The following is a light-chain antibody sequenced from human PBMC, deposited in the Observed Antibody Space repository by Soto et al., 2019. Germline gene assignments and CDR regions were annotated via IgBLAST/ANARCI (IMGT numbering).Light chain of an antibody. CDR2: DAS. J-gene: IGKJ1*01. CDR3: QQYSSCYSWT. Sequence: DIQMTQSPSTLSASVGDRITITCRASQSIQTWLAWYQQKPGKAPKLLIHDASSLESGVPSRFSGSGSGTDFTLTINSLQPDDFATYYCQQYSSCYSWTFGQGTKVEIK. CDR1: QSIQTW. V-gene: IGKV1-5*01.